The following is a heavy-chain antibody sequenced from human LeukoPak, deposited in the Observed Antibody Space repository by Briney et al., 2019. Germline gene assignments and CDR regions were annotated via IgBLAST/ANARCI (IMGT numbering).Heavy chain of an antibody. D-gene: IGHD3-16*01. CDR1: GYTFTGYY. CDR3: ARSWQVGGARDY. Sequence: ASVKVSCKASGYTFTGYYMHWVRLAPGQGLEWMGWINPNSGGTNYAQKFQGRVTMTRDTSISTAYMELSRLRSDDTAVYYCARSWQVGGARDYWGQGTLVTVSS. V-gene: IGHV1-2*02. J-gene: IGHJ4*02. CDR2: INPNSGGT.